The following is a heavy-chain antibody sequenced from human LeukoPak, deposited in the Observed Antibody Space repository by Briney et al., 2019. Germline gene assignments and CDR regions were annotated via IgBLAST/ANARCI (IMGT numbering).Heavy chain of an antibody. CDR3: TRNSGWYGLS. CDR1: GFTFSSYA. V-gene: IGHV3-23*01. D-gene: IGHD6-19*01. CDR2: ISNSGEST. J-gene: IGHJ1*01. Sequence: GGSLRLSCAASGFTFSSYAMNWVRQAPGKGLEWVSTISNSGESTYYADSVKGRFTISRDNSNNTLFLHLNSLRGEDTAVYYCTRNSGWYGLSWGQGTLVTVSS.